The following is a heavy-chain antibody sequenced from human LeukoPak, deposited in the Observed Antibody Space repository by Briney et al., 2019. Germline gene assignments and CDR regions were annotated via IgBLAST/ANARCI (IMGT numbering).Heavy chain of an antibody. CDR1: GFTFSSYS. V-gene: IGHV3-48*01. J-gene: IGHJ4*02. CDR2: ISSSSGTI. CDR3: ARGRAYYDF. Sequence: GGSLRLSCAASGFTFSSYSVNWVRQAPGKGLEWVSYISSSSGTIYYADSVKGRFTVSRDNAKNSLYLQMNSLRAEDTAVYYCARGRAYYDFWGQGTLVTVS. D-gene: IGHD3-3*01.